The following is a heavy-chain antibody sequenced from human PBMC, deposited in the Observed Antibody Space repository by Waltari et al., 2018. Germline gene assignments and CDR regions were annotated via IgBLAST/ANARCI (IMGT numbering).Heavy chain of an antibody. V-gene: IGHV1-8*03. CDR1: GYTSTSYD. J-gene: IGHJ3*02. CDR2: MNPNSGNT. CDR3: ARGHSSGWYLTFDI. D-gene: IGHD6-19*01. Sequence: QVQQVQSGAEVKKPGASVQVSCKASGYTSTSYDINCVRTATGQVLEWMGWMNPNSGNTGYAPKFQGRVTITRNTSISTSYMELSSLRSEDTAVYYCARGHSSGWYLTFDIWGQGTMVTVSS.